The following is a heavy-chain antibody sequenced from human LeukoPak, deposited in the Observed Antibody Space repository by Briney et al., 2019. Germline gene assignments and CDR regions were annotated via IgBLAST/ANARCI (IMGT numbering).Heavy chain of an antibody. Sequence: GGSLRLSCAASGFTFSSYEMNWVREAPGKGLEGVSYISSSGGTIYYADSVKGRFTISRDNAKNSLGLQMNSLRAEDTAVYYCARGVRHWGQGTLVTVSS. CDR1: GFTFSSYE. CDR2: ISSSGGTI. V-gene: IGHV3-48*03. D-gene: IGHD4-11*01. J-gene: IGHJ4*02. CDR3: ARGVRH.